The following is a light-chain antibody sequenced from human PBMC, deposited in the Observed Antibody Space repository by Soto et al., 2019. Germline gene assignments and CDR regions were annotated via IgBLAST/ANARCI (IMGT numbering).Light chain of an antibody. CDR2: DTN. Sequence: QAVVTQEPSLTVSPGGTVTLTCGSSTGSVTSGHYPYWFQQKPGQAPTTLIYDTNNKHSWTPARFSGSLLGGKAALTLSGAQPEDEADYYCLLSYSGIHNYVFGTGTKLTVL. CDR3: LLSYSGIHNYV. J-gene: IGLJ1*01. CDR1: TGSVTSGHY. V-gene: IGLV7-46*01.